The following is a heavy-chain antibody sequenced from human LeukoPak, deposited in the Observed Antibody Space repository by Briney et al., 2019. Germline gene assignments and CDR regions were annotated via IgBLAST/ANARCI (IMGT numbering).Heavy chain of an antibody. D-gene: IGHD5-18*01. CDR1: GGSISSSSAY. V-gene: IGHV4-39*01. J-gene: IGHJ4*02. CDR3: VSPRGFGYGYFDY. CDR2: IYYSKNT. Sequence: SETLSLTCTVSGGSISSSSAYWGWIRQPPGKGLEWIGSIYYSKNTYYNPSLKSRVTISADTSKNQFSLTLGSVSATDTAVYYCVSPRGFGYGYFDYWAREPWSPSPQ.